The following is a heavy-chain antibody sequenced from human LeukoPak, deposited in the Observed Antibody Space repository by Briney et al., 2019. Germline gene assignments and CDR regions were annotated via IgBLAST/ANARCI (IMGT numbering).Heavy chain of an antibody. Sequence: PSETLSLTCTVSGDSISSSSYYWGWIRQPPGKGLEWIGSIYYSGSTYYNPSLKSRVTISVDTSKNQFSLKLTSVTAADTAVYYCASRQWLAYWGQGTLVTVSS. V-gene: IGHV4-39*01. J-gene: IGHJ4*02. D-gene: IGHD6-19*01. CDR3: ASRQWLAY. CDR1: GDSISSSSYY. CDR2: IYYSGST.